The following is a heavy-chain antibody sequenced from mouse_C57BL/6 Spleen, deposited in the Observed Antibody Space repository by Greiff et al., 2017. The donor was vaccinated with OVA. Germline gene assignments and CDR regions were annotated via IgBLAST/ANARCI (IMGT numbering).Heavy chain of an antibody. J-gene: IGHJ2*01. V-gene: IGHV1-15*01. D-gene: IGHD4-1*01. CDR1: GYTFTDYE. CDR3: TELAFDY. CDR2: IDPKTGGT. Sequence: VKLMESGAELVRPGASVTLSCKASGYTFTDYEMHWVKQTPVHGLEWIGAIDPKTGGTAYNQKFKGKAILTADKSSSTAYMELRSLTAEDSAVYYCTELAFDYWGQGTTLTVSS.